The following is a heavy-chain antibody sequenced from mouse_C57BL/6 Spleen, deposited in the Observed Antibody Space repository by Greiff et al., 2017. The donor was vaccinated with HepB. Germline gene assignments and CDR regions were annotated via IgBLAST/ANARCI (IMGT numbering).Heavy chain of an antibody. V-gene: IGHV1-7*01. J-gene: IGHJ4*01. D-gene: IGHD2-3*01. Sequence: QVHVKQSGAELAKPGASVKLSCKASGYTFTSYWMHWVKQRPGQGLEWIGYINPSSGYTKYNQKFKDKATLTADKSSSTAYMQLSSLTYEDSAVYYCARSSYDGYYENAMDYWGQGTSVTVSS. CDR3: ARSSYDGYYENAMDY. CDR2: INPSSGYT. CDR1: GYTFTSYW.